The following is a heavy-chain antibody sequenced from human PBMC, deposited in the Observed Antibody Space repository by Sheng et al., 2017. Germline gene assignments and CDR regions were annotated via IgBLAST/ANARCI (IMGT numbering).Heavy chain of an antibody. CDR2: IYYSGST. CDR3: ARDTNAYFDY. CDR1: GGSISSYY. Sequence: QVQLQESGPGLVKPSETLSLTCTVSGGSISSYYWSWIRQPPGKGLEWIGYIYYSGSTNYNPSLKSRVTISVDTSKNQFSLKLSSVTAADTAVYYCARDTNAYFDYWGQGTLVTVSS. D-gene: IGHD2-8*01. J-gene: IGHJ4*02. V-gene: IGHV4-59*01.